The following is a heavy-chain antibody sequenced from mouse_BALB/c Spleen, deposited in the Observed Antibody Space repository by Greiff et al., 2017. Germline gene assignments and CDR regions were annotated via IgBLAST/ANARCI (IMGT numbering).Heavy chain of an antibody. CDR2: ISSGGSYT. CDR3: ARGRRYFDY. V-gene: IGHV5-9-4*01. Sequence: EVHLVESGGGLVKPGGSLKLSCAASGFTFSSYAMSWVRQSPEKRLEWVAEISSGGSYTYYPDTVTGRFTISRDNAKNTLYLEMSSLRSEDTAMYYCARGRRYFDYWGQGTTLTVSS. J-gene: IGHJ2*01. CDR1: GFTFSSYA.